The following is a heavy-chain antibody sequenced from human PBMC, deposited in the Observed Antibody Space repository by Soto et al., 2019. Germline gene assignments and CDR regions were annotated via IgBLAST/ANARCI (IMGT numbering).Heavy chain of an antibody. Sequence: EVQLVESGGGLVQPGGSLRLSCAASGFTFSSHGMHWVRQAPGKGLVWVSRINSDGSRINYADSVKGRLTISRDNAKNTVYLQMNSLRAEDTAVYICARGASGRYYMDVWGKGTTVTVSS. CDR2: INSDGSRI. J-gene: IGHJ6*03. D-gene: IGHD3-10*01. CDR3: ARGASGRYYMDV. CDR1: GFTFSSHG. V-gene: IGHV3-74*01.